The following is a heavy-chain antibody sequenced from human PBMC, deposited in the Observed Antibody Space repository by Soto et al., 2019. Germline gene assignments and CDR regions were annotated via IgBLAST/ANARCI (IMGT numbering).Heavy chain of an antibody. CDR2: IYPADSDT. J-gene: IGHJ4*02. CDR1: GYSFSTYW. V-gene: IGHV5-51*01. Sequence: HGESLKISCQGSGYSFSTYWIGWVRQMPGKGLEWMGIIYPADSDTRYRPSFQGQVTISADKSISTAYLQWSSLKASDTAMYYCARPINGGYVYWGQGTLVTVSS. CDR3: ARPINGGYVY. D-gene: IGHD5-12*01.